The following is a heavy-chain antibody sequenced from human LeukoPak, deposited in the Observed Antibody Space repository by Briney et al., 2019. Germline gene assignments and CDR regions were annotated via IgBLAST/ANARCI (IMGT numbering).Heavy chain of an antibody. Sequence: SETLSLTCAVSGGSISSGCYSWSWIRQPPGKGREWIGYIYHSGSTYYNPSLKSRVTISVDRSNNQFSLKLSSVTAADTAVYYCAREDYDSSGYPYFDYWGQGPLVTVSS. D-gene: IGHD3-22*01. CDR1: GGSISSGCYS. V-gene: IGHV4-30-2*01. CDR2: IYHSGST. CDR3: AREDYDSSGYPYFDY. J-gene: IGHJ4*02.